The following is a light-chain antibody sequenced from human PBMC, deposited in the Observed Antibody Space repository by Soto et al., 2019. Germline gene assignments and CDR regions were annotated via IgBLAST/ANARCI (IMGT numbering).Light chain of an antibody. Sequence: SYELTQSPSVSVGPGQTARITCEEDNIGTKSVHWYQQKPGQAPVLVVYDDNDRPSGIPERVSGSNSGTTATLAISRVEAGDEADYYCQVWDSTSDLVVFGGGTKLTVL. V-gene: IGLV3-21*02. J-gene: IGLJ2*01. CDR2: DDN. CDR1: NIGTKS. CDR3: QVWDSTSDLVV.